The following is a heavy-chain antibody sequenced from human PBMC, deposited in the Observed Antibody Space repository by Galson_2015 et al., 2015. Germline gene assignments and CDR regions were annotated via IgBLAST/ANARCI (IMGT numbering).Heavy chain of an antibody. CDR2: ISYDGSNK. D-gene: IGHD6-19*01. Sequence: SLRLSCAASGFTFSSYAMHWVRQAPGKGLEWVAVISYDGSNKYYADSVKGRFTISRDDSENSLYLQMNSLRAEDTAVYYCAVLTSMAVAGNWGQGTLVTVSS. V-gene: IGHV3-30-3*01. CDR3: AVLTSMAVAGN. J-gene: IGHJ4*02. CDR1: GFTFSSYA.